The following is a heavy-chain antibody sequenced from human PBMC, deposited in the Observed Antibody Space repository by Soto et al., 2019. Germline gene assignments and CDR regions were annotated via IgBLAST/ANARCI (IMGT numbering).Heavy chain of an antibody. J-gene: IGHJ6*02. CDR1: GGSVSSGSYY. V-gene: IGHV4-61*01. CDR2: IYYSGST. D-gene: IGHD2-2*01. Sequence: SETLSLTCTVSGGSVSSGSYYWSWIRQPPGKGLEWIGYIYYSGSTNYNPSLRSRVTISVDTSKNQFSLKLSSVTAADTAVYYCARLGYCSSTSCSKRSRYGMDVWGQGTTVTVSS. CDR3: ARLGYCSSTSCSKRSRYGMDV.